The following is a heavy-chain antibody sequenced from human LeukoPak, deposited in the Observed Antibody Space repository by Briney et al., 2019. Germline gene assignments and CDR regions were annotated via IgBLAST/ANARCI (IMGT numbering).Heavy chain of an antibody. CDR3: ARSLWFGELSPDY. V-gene: IGHV1-2*06. D-gene: IGHD3-10*01. CDR2: INPNSGGT. J-gene: IGHJ4*02. Sequence: ASVKVSCKASGYTFTGYYMHWVRQAPGQELEWMGRINPNSGGTNYAQKFQGRVTMTRDTSISTAYMELSRLRSDDTAVYYCARSLWFGELSPDYWGQGTLVTVSS. CDR1: GYTFTGYY.